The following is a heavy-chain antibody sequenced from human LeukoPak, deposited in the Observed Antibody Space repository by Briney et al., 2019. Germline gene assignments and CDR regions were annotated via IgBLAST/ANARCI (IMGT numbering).Heavy chain of an antibody. Sequence: SETLSLTCAVYGGSFSGYYWSWIRQPPGKGLEWIGEINHSGSTNYNPSLKSRATTSVDTSKNQFSLKLSSVTAADTAVYYCARRSGSGRRSNWFDPWGQGTLVTVSS. CDR2: INHSGST. CDR3: ARRSGSGRRSNWFDP. J-gene: IGHJ5*02. V-gene: IGHV4-34*01. CDR1: GGSFSGYY. D-gene: IGHD3-10*01.